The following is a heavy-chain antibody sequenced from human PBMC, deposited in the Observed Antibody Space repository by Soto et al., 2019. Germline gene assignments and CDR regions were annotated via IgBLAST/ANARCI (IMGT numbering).Heavy chain of an antibody. CDR3: ARQDGSGSFSWFDP. CDR2: IYYSGST. V-gene: IGHV4-59*08. Sequence: QVQLQESGPGLVKPSETLSLTCTVSGGSISSYYWSWIRQPPGKGLEWIGYIYYSGSTNYNSSLKSRVTISVDTSKNQFSLKLSSVTAADTAVYYCARQDGSGSFSWFDPWGQGTLVTVSS. CDR1: GGSISSYY. D-gene: IGHD3-10*01. J-gene: IGHJ5*02.